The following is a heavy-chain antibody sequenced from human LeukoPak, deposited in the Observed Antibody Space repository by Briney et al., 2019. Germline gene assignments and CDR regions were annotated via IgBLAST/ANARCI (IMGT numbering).Heavy chain of an antibody. Sequence: PGGSLRLSCAASGFTFSRYGMHWVRQAPGKGLEWVTFIRYDGSNVYYADSVKGRFTISRDNSKNTLSLQMNSLRAEDTAVYYCARDRGGAYDFWSGYYTGYFDYWGQGTLVPVSS. D-gene: IGHD3-3*01. CDR3: ARDRGGAYDFWSGYYTGYFDY. V-gene: IGHV3-30*02. J-gene: IGHJ4*02. CDR2: IRYDGSNV. CDR1: GFTFSRYG.